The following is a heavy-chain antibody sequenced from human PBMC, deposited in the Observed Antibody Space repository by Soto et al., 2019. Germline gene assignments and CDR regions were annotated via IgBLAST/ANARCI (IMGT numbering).Heavy chain of an antibody. CDR1: GGSINTYY. Sequence: PSETLSLTCTVSGGSINTYYWSWIRQPPGKGLEWIGYIYYSGSTNYNPSLKSRVTISVDTSKNQFSLRLTSVTAADTAVYYCARSGTYYNDNWYDRWGQGTPVPVSS. CDR2: IYYSGST. CDR3: ARSGTYYNDNWYDR. D-gene: IGHD3-10*01. V-gene: IGHV4-59*08. J-gene: IGHJ5*02.